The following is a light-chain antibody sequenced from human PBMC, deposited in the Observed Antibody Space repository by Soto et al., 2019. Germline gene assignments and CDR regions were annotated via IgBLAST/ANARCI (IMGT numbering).Light chain of an antibody. V-gene: IGKV3-20*01. Sequence: EIALTQSPGTLSLSPGERATLSCRSSQSISSTYLAWYQQKPGQAPRLIIYGASSRATGIPDRFSGSGSGTDCTLTISRLEPEDVAVYYCQQYVNSPITFGQGTRLEI. J-gene: IGKJ5*01. CDR2: GAS. CDR3: QQYVNSPIT. CDR1: QSISSTY.